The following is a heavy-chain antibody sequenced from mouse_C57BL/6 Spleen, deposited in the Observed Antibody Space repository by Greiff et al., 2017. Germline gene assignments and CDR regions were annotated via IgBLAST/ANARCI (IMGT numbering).Heavy chain of an antibody. D-gene: IGHD1-1*01. V-gene: IGHV1-52*01. Sequence: QVQLQQPGAELVRPGSSVKLSCKASGYTFTSYWMHWVKQRPIQGLEWIGNIDPSDSETHYNQKFKDKATLTVDKSSSTAYMQLSSLTSEDSAVXYSAREGDYYGSSYGWYAMDYWGQGTSVTVSS. J-gene: IGHJ4*01. CDR2: IDPSDSET. CDR1: GYTFTSYW. CDR3: AREGDYYGSSYGWYAMDY.